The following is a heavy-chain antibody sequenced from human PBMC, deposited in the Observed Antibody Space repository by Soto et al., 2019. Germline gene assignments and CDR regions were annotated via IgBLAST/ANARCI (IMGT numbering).Heavy chain of an antibody. Sequence: PSETLSLTCVVSDGSISSYDWWTWVRQPPGKGLEWIGKMYHSGGADYSPSLKSRVTISADSSKNHFSLRLTGVTAADTAVYYCGRPQLGHSGGSQFDLWGRGTLVTSPQ. D-gene: IGHD6-19*01. CDR1: DGSISSYDW. CDR2: MYHSGGA. CDR3: GRPQLGHSGGSQFDL. J-gene: IGHJ5*02. V-gene: IGHV4-4*02.